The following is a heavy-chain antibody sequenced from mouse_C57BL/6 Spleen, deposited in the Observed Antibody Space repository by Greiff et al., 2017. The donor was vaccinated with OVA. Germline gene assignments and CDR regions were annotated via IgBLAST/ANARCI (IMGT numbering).Heavy chain of an antibody. CDR3: ARFGASSGHFDY. D-gene: IGHD3-2*02. CDR1: GYTFTSYW. CDR2: IYPGSGST. J-gene: IGHJ2*01. V-gene: IGHV1-55*01. Sequence: QVQLQQSGAELVKPGASVKMSCKASGYTFTSYWITWVKQRPGQGLEWIGDIYPGSGSTNYNEKFKSKATLTVDTSSSTAYMQLSSLTSEDSAVYYCARFGASSGHFDYWGQGTTLTVSS.